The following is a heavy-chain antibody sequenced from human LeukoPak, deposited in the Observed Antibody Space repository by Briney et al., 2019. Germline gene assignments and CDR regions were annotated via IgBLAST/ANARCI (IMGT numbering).Heavy chain of an antibody. CDR2: IYPGDSDT. D-gene: IGHD3-22*01. V-gene: IGHV5-51*01. J-gene: IGHJ3*02. Sequence: GESLKISCKGSGYSFTSYWIGWVRQMPGKGLEWMGIIYPGDSDTRYSPSFQGQVTISADKSISTAYLQWSSLKASDTAMYYCARPGKHYYDTSGGGAFDIWGQGTMVTVSS. CDR3: ARPGKHYYDTSGGGAFDI. CDR1: GYSFTSYW.